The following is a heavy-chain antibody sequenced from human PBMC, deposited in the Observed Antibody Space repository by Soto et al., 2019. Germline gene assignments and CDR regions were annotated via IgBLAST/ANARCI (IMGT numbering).Heavy chain of an antibody. Sequence: QVQLQESGPGLVKPSETLSLTCTVSGGSISSYYWSWIRQPPGKGLEWIGYIYYSGSTNYNPSLKSRVTISVDTSKNQFSLQLSSVTAADTAVYYCARGRGELDYYYYGMDVWGQGTTVTVSS. D-gene: IGHD1-26*01. CDR3: ARGRGELDYYYYGMDV. J-gene: IGHJ6*02. CDR2: IYYSGST. CDR1: GGSISSYY. V-gene: IGHV4-59*01.